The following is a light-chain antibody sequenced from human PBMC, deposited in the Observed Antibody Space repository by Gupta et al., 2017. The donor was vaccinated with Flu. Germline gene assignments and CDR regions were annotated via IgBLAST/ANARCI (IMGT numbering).Light chain of an antibody. CDR2: EAS. J-gene: IGKJ1*01. CDR3: QQRGT. CDR1: QSVSSY. V-gene: IGKV3-11*01. Sequence: FTPSPATLVLFPGERTTLSCRDSQSVSSYLSWDQQKAGQAPRLLIYEASNRATGIKVRLSGSGSGTDFTLTISSIEPEDFAVYDGQQRGTFGQGTKVEIK.